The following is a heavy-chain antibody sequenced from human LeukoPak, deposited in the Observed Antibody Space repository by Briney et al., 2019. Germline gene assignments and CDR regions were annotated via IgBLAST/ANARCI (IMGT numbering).Heavy chain of an antibody. J-gene: IGHJ4*02. D-gene: IGHD6-19*01. V-gene: IGHV3-7*01. Sequence: PGGSLRISCAASGFTSSNYLMSWVRQAPGKGLEWVANIKQDGSEQYYVDSVKGRFTISRDNAKNSLYLQMNSLRAEDTAVYYCARDRGSSGWYEFDYWGQGTLVTVSS. CDR1: GFTSSNYL. CDR2: IKQDGSEQ. CDR3: ARDRGSSGWYEFDY.